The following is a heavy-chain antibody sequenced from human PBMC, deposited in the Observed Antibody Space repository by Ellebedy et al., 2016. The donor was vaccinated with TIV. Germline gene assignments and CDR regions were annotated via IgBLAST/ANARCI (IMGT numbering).Heavy chain of an antibody. CDR3: ARGSGPGFDF. CDR1: GDSIIDYY. V-gene: IGHV4-34*01. D-gene: IGHD3-10*01. J-gene: IGHJ4*02. Sequence: SETLSLXXTVSGDSIIDYYWSWIRQPPGKGLDWIGEINHSGSVHYNPSLKSRVTISVDTSKNQFSLRLTSVTAADTAVYYCARGSGPGFDFWGQGTLVTVSS. CDR2: INHSGSV.